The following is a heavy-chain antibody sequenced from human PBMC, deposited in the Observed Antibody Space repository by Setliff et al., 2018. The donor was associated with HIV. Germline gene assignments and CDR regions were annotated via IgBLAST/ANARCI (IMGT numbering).Heavy chain of an antibody. CDR3: AKGAGFYGDYTFDH. CDR2: IYSTGST. CDR1: GPSINIHY. J-gene: IGHJ4*02. D-gene: IGHD4-17*01. Sequence: SETLSLTCTVSGPSINIHYWSWIRQSPGKAFEWIGYIYSTGSTNYNPSLQSRVPISMVESRNQFSLKVPSVTAADTAADYGAKGAGFYGDYTFDHWGQGRQVTVSS. V-gene: IGHV4-59*11.